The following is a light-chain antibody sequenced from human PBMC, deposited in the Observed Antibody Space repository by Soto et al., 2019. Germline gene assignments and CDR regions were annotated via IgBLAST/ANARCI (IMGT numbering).Light chain of an antibody. J-gene: IGLJ1*01. CDR2: EVI. CDR3: SSYAGSNNLGV. Sequence: QSALTQPPSASGSPGQSVTISCTGTSSDIGYYKYVSWYQQHPGKAPKLIIYEVIKRPSGVPDRFSGSKSGNTASLTVSGLQAEDAADYYCSSYAGSNNLGVFGTGTKLTVL. CDR1: SSDIGYYKY. V-gene: IGLV2-8*01.